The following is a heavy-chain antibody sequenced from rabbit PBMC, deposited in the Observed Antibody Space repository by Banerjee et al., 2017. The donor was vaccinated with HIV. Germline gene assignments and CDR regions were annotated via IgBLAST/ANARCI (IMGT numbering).Heavy chain of an antibody. CDR1: GLDFSGTYW. J-gene: IGHJ6*01. V-gene: IGHV1S40*01. Sequence: QSLEESGGDLVKPGASLTLTCTASGLDFSGTYWIYWVRQAPGKGPEWIACIYSGSGSTYYASWAKGRFTISKTSSTTVTLQMTSLTVADTATYFCVRDTGSSFSSYGMDLWGPGTLVTVS. CDR3: VRDTGSSFSSYGMDL. D-gene: IGHD8-1*01. CDR2: IYSGSGST.